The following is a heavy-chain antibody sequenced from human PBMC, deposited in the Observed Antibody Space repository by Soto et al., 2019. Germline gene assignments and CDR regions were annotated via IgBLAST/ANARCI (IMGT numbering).Heavy chain of an antibody. CDR3: AKVPTYYYDSSGPFYFDY. Sequence: SGGSLRLSCAASGFTFSSYAMSWVRQAPGKGLEWVSAISGSGGSTYYADSVKGRFTISRDNSKNTLYLQMNSLRAEDTAVYYCAKVPTYYYDSSGPFYFDYWGQGTLVTVSS. CDR2: ISGSGGST. D-gene: IGHD3-22*01. CDR1: GFTFSSYA. V-gene: IGHV3-23*01. J-gene: IGHJ4*02.